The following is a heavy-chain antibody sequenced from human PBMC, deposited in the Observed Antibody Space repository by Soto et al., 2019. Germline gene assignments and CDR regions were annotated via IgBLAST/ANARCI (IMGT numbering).Heavy chain of an antibody. CDR3: ASGECQLLPFDY. D-gene: IGHD2-2*01. CDR1: GYTFTSYA. Sequence: ASVKVSCKASGYTFTSYAMHWVRQAPGQRLEWMGWINAGNGNTKYSQKFQDRVTITRDTSASTAYMELSSLRSEDTAVYYCASGECQLLPFDYWGQGTLVTVSS. CDR2: INAGNGNT. V-gene: IGHV1-3*01. J-gene: IGHJ4*02.